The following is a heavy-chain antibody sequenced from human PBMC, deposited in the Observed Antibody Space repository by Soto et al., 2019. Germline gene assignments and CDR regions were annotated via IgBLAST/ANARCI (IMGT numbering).Heavy chain of an antibody. Sequence: SGPTLVNPTETLTLTCTVSGFSLSNARMGVSWIRQPPGKALEWLAHIFSNDEKSYSTSLKSRLTISKDTSKSQVVLTMTNMDPVDTATYYCARIEYSSGWYTPGDYWGQGTLVTVSS. V-gene: IGHV2-26*01. CDR3: ARIEYSSGWYTPGDY. J-gene: IGHJ4*02. D-gene: IGHD6-19*01. CDR1: GFSLSNARMG. CDR2: IFSNDEK.